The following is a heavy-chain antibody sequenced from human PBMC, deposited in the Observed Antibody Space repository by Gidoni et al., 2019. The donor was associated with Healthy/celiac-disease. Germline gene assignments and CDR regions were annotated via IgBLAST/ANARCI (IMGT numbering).Heavy chain of an antibody. CDR1: GGSISSGGYY. D-gene: IGHD3-22*01. CDR3: ARMNEDSSGYQWFGYYFDY. V-gene: IGHV4-31*01. CDR2: IYYSGST. J-gene: IGHJ4*02. Sequence: QVQLQESGPGLVKPAQTLSFTCTVSGGSISSGGYYWSWIRQHPGKGLEWIGYIYYSGSTYYNPSLKSLVTISVDTSKNQFSLKLSSVTAADTAVYYCARMNEDSSGYQWFGYYFDYWGQGTLVTVSS.